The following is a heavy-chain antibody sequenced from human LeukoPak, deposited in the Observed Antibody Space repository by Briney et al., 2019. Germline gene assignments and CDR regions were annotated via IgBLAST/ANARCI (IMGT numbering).Heavy chain of an antibody. CDR2: IYYSGNT. D-gene: IGHD3-10*01. V-gene: IGHV4-59*01. CDR1: GGSISSYC. CDR3: ARDRVTMVRGVPSGMDV. Sequence: PSETLSLTCTVSGGSISSYCWSWIRQPPGKGLEWIGYIYYSGNTNYNPSLKSRVTISVDTSKNQFSLKLGSVTAADTAVYYCARDRVTMVRGVPSGMDVWGKGTTVTVSS. J-gene: IGHJ6*04.